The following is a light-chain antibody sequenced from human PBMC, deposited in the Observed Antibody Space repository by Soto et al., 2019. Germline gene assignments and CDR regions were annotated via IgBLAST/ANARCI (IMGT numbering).Light chain of an antibody. V-gene: IGKV1-12*01. CDR3: QQAYSFPIT. Sequence: DIQMTQSPSSVSASIGGRVTVTCRASQGISNCLAWYQQKPGKAPKFLISAASSLQSGVPSRFSGSGSGTDFTLTISSLQPEDFATYYCQQAYSFPITFGQGTRLEIK. CDR1: QGISNC. CDR2: AAS. J-gene: IGKJ5*01.